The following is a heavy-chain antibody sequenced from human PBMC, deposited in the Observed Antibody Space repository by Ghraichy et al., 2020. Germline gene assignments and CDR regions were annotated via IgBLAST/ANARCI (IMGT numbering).Heavy chain of an antibody. D-gene: IGHD3-16*01. CDR2: INRDGSEE. V-gene: IGHV3-7*01. CDR1: GLTFSNYW. Sequence: GGSLRLSCTVSGLTFSNYWMSWVRQAPGKGLEWVANINRDGSEEYYAASMKGRFSISRDNAKKSLYLEMNSLRDEDTAVYYCTVPAGSHGPASGYYFDFWGQGTTVTVSS. CDR3: TVPAGSHGPASGYYFDF. J-gene: IGHJ4*02.